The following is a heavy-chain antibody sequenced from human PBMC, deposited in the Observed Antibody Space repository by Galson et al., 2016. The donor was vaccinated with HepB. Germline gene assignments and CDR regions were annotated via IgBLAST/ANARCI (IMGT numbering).Heavy chain of an antibody. CDR2: TFYRSNWQN. CDR3: ARSYLLGRGFGW. J-gene: IGHJ4*02. CDR1: GDSVSSNSAG. Sequence: CAISGDSVSSNSAGWNWIRQSPSRGLEWLGRTFYRSNWQNDYAECVKSRITINPDTSKNQFSLQLNSVTPADTAVYYCARSYLLGRGFGWWGQGTLVTVSS. D-gene: IGHD7-27*01. V-gene: IGHV6-1*01.